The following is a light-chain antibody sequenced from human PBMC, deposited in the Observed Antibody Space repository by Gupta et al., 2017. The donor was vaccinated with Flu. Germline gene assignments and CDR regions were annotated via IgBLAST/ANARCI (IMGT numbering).Light chain of an antibody. CDR1: SSDVGGYNY. CDR3: CSYGGSKF. V-gene: IGLV2-8*01. CDR2: EVN. Sequence: SALTQPPSPSVSPGQSVTISCTGTSSDVGGYNYVSWYQQHPGKAPKLIIYEVNHRPSGVPDRFSGSKSGNTASLTVSGLLAEDEADYYCCSYGGSKFFGGGTKLTVL. J-gene: IGLJ2*01.